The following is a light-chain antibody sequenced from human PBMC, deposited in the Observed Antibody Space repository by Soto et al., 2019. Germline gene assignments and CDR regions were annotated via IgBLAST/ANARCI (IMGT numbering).Light chain of an antibody. CDR1: SNDVGGYNY. V-gene: IGLV2-14*01. CDR2: DVS. Sequence: QSALTQPASVSGSPGQSITISCTGTSNDVGGYNYVSWYQQHPGKAPKLMIYDVSNRPSGVSDRFSGSKSGNTASLTISGLQAEDEADYYCSSYASSLTNYVFGTGTKVTVL. J-gene: IGLJ1*01. CDR3: SSYASSLTNYV.